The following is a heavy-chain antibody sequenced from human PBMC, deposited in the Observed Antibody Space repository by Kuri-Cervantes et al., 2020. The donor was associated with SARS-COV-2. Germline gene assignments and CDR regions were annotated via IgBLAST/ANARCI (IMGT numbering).Heavy chain of an antibody. J-gene: IGHJ5*02. CDR2: ITSGGDTI. CDR3: ARARAHGLNWFDP. Sequence: GGSLRLSCAASGFTFSVYEMNWVRQAPGKGLEWISYITSGGDTIYYADSVKGRFTISRDNAKKSLYLQMNNLTVEDTALYYCARARAHGLNWFDPWGQGTLVTVSS. V-gene: IGHV3-48*03. CDR1: GFTFSVYE.